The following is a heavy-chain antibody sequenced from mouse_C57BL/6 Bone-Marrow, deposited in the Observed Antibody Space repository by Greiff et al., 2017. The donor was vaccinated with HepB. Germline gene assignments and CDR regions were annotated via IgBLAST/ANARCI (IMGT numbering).Heavy chain of an antibody. CDR2: IYPGGGYT. V-gene: IGHV1-63*01. J-gene: IGHJ4*01. CDR1: GYTFTNYW. CDR3: ARWGNLLLHYYAMDY. Sequence: QVQLQQSGAELVRPGTSVKMSCKASGYTFTNYWIGWAKQRPGHGLEWIGDIYPGGGYTNYNEKFKGKATLTADKSSSTAYMQFSSLTSEDSAIYYCARWGNLLLHYYAMDYWGQGTSVTVSS. D-gene: IGHD1-1*01.